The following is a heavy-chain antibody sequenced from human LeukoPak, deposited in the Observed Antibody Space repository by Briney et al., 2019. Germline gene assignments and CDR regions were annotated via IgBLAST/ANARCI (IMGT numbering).Heavy chain of an antibody. J-gene: IGHJ6*02. CDR3: ARQRYSSGWYDDGRRINYYYGMDV. V-gene: IGHV1-69*04. D-gene: IGHD6-19*01. CDR2: IIPILGIA. Sequence: ASVKVSCKASGGTFSSYAISWVRQAPGQGLEWMGRIIPILGIANYAQKFQGRVTITADKSTSTAYMELSSLRSEDTAVYYCARQRYSSGWYDDGRRINYYYGMDVWGQGTTVTVSS. CDR1: GGTFSSYA.